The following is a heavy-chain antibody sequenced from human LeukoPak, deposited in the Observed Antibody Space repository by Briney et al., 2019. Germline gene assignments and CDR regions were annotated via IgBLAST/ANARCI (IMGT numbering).Heavy chain of an antibody. D-gene: IGHD3-22*01. CDR2: IYYSGST. CDR3: ARRRHYYDSSRRFDY. CDR1: GGSISSYY. J-gene: IGHJ4*02. V-gene: IGHV4-59*12. Sequence: SETLSLTCTVSGGSISSYYWSWIRQPPGKGLEWIGYIYYSGSTNYNPSLKSRVTISVDTSKNQFSLKLSSVTAADTAVYYCARRRHYYDSSRRFDYWGQGTLVTVSS.